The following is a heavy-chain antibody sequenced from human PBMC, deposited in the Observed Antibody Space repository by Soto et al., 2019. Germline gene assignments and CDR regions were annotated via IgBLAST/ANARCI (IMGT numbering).Heavy chain of an antibody. CDR2: INVNSGDI. J-gene: IGHJ6*02. Sequence: QVQMVQSGAEVKKPGASVRVSCKASGYTFTAYYVQWVRQAPGQGLQWMGWINVNSGDIKYAQAFQGRVTLTRDTSISTVYMELTLRNPDDTAVYYCARDMYYYYGSGTVNVHGVWCPGTTVTV. CDR1: GYTFTAYY. D-gene: IGHD3-10*01. CDR3: ARDMYYYYGSGTVNVHGV. V-gene: IGHV1-2*02.